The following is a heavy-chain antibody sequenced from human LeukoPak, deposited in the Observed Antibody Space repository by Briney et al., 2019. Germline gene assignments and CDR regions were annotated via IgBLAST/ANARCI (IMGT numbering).Heavy chain of an antibody. D-gene: IGHD6-13*01. Sequence: PSETLSLTCTVSGGSISSYYWTWIRQPPGKGPEWIGYIYYSGSTNYNPSLKSRVTISVDTSQNQFSLKLSSVTAADTAVYYCARSVAAAGMRGLGVDYWGQGTLVTVSS. CDR1: GGSISSYY. CDR3: ARSVAAAGMRGLGVDY. J-gene: IGHJ4*02. CDR2: IYYSGST. V-gene: IGHV4-59*01.